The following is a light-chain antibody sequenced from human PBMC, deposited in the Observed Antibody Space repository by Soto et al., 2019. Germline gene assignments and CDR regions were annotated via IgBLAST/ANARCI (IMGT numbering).Light chain of an antibody. CDR1: QSVSSSY. Sequence: PGERVNLSCWASQSVSSSYLTWYQQKPGQAPRLLIYGASTRATGIPARFSGSGSGTDFTLTISSLQPEDFAVYYCQQDYNLPLTFGQGTKVDIK. J-gene: IGKJ1*01. V-gene: IGKV3D-7*01. CDR2: GAS. CDR3: QQDYNLPLT.